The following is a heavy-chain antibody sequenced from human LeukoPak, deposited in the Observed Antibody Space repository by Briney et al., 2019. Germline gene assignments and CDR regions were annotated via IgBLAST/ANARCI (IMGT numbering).Heavy chain of an antibody. CDR2: INHSGST. D-gene: IGHD6-13*01. CDR1: GGSFSGYY. CDR3: ARARQVYSSSLDY. J-gene: IGHJ4*02. Sequence: SETLSLTCAVYGGSFSGYYWSWIRQPPGKGLEWIGEINHSGSTNYNPSLKSRVTISVDTSKNRFSLKLSSVTAADTAVYYCARARQVYSSSLDYWGQGTLVTVSS. V-gene: IGHV4-34*01.